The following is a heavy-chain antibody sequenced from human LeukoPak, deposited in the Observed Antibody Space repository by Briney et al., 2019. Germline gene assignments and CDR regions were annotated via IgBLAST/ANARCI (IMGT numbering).Heavy chain of an antibody. D-gene: IGHD2-15*01. CDR1: GGSISSHY. J-gene: IGHJ5*02. V-gene: IGHV4-59*11. CDR3: ARVAPRWWFDP. Sequence: SPETLSLTCTVSGGSISSHYWSWIRQPPGKGLEWIGYIYYSGSTNYNPSLKSRVTISVDTSKNQFSLKLSSVTAADTAVYYCARVAPRWWFDPWGQGTLVTVSS. CDR2: IYYSGST.